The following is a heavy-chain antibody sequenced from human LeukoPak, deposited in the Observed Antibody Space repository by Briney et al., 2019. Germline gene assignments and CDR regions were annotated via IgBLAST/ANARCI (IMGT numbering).Heavy chain of an antibody. Sequence: SETMSLTCTVSGGSISSYYWSWIRQPPGKGLEWIGYIYYSGSTNYNPSLKSRVTISVDTSKNQFSLKLSSVTAADTAVYYCASSVYYYDSSGYYNWGQGTLVTVSS. CDR2: IYYSGST. J-gene: IGHJ4*02. D-gene: IGHD3-22*01. V-gene: IGHV4-59*01. CDR3: ASSVYYYDSSGYYN. CDR1: GGSISSYY.